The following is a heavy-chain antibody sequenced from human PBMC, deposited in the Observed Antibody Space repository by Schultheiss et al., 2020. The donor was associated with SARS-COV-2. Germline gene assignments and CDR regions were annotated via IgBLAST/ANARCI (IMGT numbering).Heavy chain of an antibody. CDR1: SGSLIPYY. D-gene: IGHD5-24*01. CDR2: ISYTGSP. CDR3: ARATRVESLFSVRGGSFDF. Sequence: SETLSLTCTVSSGSLIPYYWTWIRQPPGNGLEWIGYISYTGSPSYNPSLKSRVTFSLDTSKKQFSLRLNSVTAADTAVYFCARATRVESLFSVRGGSFDFWGRGALVTVSS. V-gene: IGHV4-59*01. J-gene: IGHJ4*02.